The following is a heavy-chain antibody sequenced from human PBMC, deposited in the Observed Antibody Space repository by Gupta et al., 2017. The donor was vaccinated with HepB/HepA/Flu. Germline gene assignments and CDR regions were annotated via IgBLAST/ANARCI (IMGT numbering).Heavy chain of an antibody. CDR1: GFRLGSYS. V-gene: IGHV3-21*02. CDR3: ARDGVGTGWVFDE. J-gene: IGHJ4*02. CDR2: ITSGSSFI. Sequence: DVQLVETGGGLVKPGESLRLYCADSGFRLGSYSMTWGRRAPGKGLEWVSSITSGSSFIYYADSVRGRFTVSRDNAKNSLYLHLNSLRADDTAVYYCARDGVGTGWVFDEWGQGTLVTVSS. D-gene: IGHD6-19*01.